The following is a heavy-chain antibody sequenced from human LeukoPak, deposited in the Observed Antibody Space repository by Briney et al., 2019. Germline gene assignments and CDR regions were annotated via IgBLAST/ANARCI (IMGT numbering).Heavy chain of an antibody. CDR1: GFTFSSYG. D-gene: IGHD6-13*01. Sequence: GGSLRLSCAASGFTFSSYGMHWVRQAPGKGLEWVAFIRYDGSNKYYADSVKGRFTISRDNSKNTLYLQMNSLRAEDTAVYYCVKSPFDLSGSSWHYGMDVWGQGTTVTVSS. J-gene: IGHJ6*02. CDR3: VKSPFDLSGSSWHYGMDV. CDR2: IRYDGSNK. V-gene: IGHV3-30*02.